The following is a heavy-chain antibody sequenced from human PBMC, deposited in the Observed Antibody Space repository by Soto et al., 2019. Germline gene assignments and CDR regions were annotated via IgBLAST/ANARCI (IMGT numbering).Heavy chain of an antibody. D-gene: IGHD2-15*01. J-gene: IGHJ4*02. V-gene: IGHV3-30*03. CDR3: AMDLYGGSSRFDY. CDR2: ISSDGSKK. CDR1: GFTFSNNG. Sequence: QVQVVESGGGVVQPGRSLRLSCVASGFTFSNNGIHWVRQAPGKGLEWVAVISSDGSKKYYADSVKGRFTISRDNSKNTLYPQMNSLSAGDTAVYYCAMDLYGGSSRFDYWGQGTLVTVSS.